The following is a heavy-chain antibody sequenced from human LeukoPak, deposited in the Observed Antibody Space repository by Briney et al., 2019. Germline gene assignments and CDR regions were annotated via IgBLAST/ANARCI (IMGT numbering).Heavy chain of an antibody. CDR2: INWNSITI. D-gene: IGHD6-13*01. Sequence: GGSLRLSCAASGITFDDYAMHWVRQAPGKGLEWVSGINWNSITIGYAHSVKGRFTISRDNSKNTLYLQMNSLRADDTALYYCAKGSSSSRPYYFDYWGQGTLVTVSS. CDR3: AKGSSSSRPYYFDY. V-gene: IGHV3-9*01. CDR1: GITFDDYA. J-gene: IGHJ4*02.